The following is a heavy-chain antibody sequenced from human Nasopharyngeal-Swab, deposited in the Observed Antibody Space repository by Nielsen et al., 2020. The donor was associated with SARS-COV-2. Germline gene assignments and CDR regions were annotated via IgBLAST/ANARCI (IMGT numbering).Heavy chain of an antibody. J-gene: IGHJ6*02. CDR3: ARDLTYYYDSSGYYRYGMDV. CDR1: GGSISSYY. D-gene: IGHD3-22*01. V-gene: IGHV4-59*01. CDR2: IYYSGST. Sequence: SETLSLTCTVSGGSISSYYWSWIRKPPGKGLEWIGYIYYSGSTNYNPSLKSRVTISVDTSKNQFSLKLSSVTAADTAVYYCARDLTYYYDSSGYYRYGMDVWGQGTTVTVSS.